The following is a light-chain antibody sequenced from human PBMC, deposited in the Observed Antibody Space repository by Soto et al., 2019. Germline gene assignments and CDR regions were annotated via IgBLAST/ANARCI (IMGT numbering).Light chain of an antibody. V-gene: IGLV2-11*01. Sequence: QSVLTQPRSVSGSPGQSVTISCTGTSSDVGTYDFVSWYQQHPGKAPRLMIFDVSERPSGVADRFSGSKSGNTASLTIPGLQAEDEADYYCCLYAVTFYVFGTGTKVTVL. J-gene: IGLJ1*01. CDR2: DVS. CDR3: CLYAVTFYV. CDR1: SSDVGTYDF.